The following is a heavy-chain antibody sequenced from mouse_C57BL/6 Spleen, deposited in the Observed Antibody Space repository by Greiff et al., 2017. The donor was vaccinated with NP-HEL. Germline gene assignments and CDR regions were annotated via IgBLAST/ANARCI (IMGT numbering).Heavy chain of an antibody. CDR3: ARWGLRREGDY. J-gene: IGHJ2*01. D-gene: IGHD2-4*01. CDR2: INPSTGGT. Sequence: VHVKQSGPELVKPGASVKISCKASGYSFTGYYMNWVKQSPEKSLEWIGEINPSTGGTTYNQKFKAKATLTVDKSSSTAYMQLKSLTSEDSAVYYCARWGLRREGDYWGQGTTLTVSS. CDR1: GYSFTGYY. V-gene: IGHV1-42*01.